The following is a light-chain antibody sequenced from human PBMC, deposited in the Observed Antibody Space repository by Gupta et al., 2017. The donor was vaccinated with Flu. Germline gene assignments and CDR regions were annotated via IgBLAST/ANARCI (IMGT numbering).Light chain of an antibody. Sequence: EIVMTQSPATLSVSPGDRATITCKASQNVNNNLNWYQQKPGKAPRLLIYGASNLATSIPARFSGSGSGTDFTLTINSLQAEDIATYYCQQFDDWPHATFGQGTKVEV. CDR1: QNVNNN. J-gene: IGKJ1*01. CDR2: GAS. CDR3: QQFDDWPHAT. V-gene: IGKV3-15*01.